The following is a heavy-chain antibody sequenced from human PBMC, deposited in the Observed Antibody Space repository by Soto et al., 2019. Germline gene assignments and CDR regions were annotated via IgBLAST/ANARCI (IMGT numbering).Heavy chain of an antibody. CDR2: ITSSSSYI. D-gene: IGHD3-22*01. J-gene: IGHJ4*02. CDR1: GFTFSLYS. V-gene: IGHV3-21*01. CDR3: VRARSTDSRPDY. Sequence: EVQLVESGGGLVKPGGSLRLSCAASGFTFSLYSMIWVRQAPGKGLEWVASITSSSSYINYEDSLKGRFTISRDNAKNSLFRQLDSRRAEDTAVYFCVRARSTDSRPDYWGQGTLVTVSS.